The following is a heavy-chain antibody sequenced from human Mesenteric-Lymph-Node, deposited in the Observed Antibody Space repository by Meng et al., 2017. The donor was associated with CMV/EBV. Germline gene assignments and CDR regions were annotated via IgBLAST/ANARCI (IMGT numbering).Heavy chain of an antibody. V-gene: IGHV3-48*03. Sequence: GGSLRLSCAASGFTFSSYEMNWVRQAPGKGLEWVSYISSSGSTIYYADSVKGRFTISRDNAKNSLYLQVNSLRAEDAAVYYCAGDCSNGVCYSHYYYGMDVWGQGTTVTVSS. J-gene: IGHJ6*02. CDR1: GFTFSSYE. CDR3: AGDCSNGVCYSHYYYGMDV. D-gene: IGHD2-8*01. CDR2: ISSSGSTI.